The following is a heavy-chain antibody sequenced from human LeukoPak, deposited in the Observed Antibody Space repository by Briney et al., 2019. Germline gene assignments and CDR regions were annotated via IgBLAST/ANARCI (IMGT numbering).Heavy chain of an antibody. J-gene: IGHJ4*02. D-gene: IGHD5-18*01. Sequence: GGSLRLSCAASGFTFSSFAMHWVRQAPGKGLEWVAVISYDGNNKNYADSVKGRFTISGDNSENTLYLQMNSLRGEDTAVYYCAKDYNYGQTDSWGQGTLVTVSS. V-gene: IGHV3-30-3*01. CDR2: ISYDGNNK. CDR3: AKDYNYGQTDS. CDR1: GFTFSSFA.